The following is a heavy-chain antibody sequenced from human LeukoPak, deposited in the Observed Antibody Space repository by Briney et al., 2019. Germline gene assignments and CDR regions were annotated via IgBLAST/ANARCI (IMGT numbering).Heavy chain of an antibody. CDR1: GFTFSSYD. V-gene: IGHV3-13*01. CDR2: IGTAGDT. CDR3: ARGVEYYDFWSGYSDLYYFDY. Sequence: PGGSLRLSCAASGFTFSSYDMHWVRQATGKGLEWVSAIGTAGDTYYPGSVKGRFTISRENAKNSLHLQMNSLRAGDTAVYYCARGVEYYDFWSGYSDLYYFDYWGQGTLVTVSS. D-gene: IGHD3-3*01. J-gene: IGHJ4*02.